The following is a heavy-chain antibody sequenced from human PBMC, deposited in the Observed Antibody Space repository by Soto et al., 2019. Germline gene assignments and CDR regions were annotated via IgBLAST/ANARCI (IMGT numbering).Heavy chain of an antibody. V-gene: IGHV1-18*01. J-gene: IGHJ4*02. Sequence: ASVKVSCKASGYTFTSYGISWVRQAPGQGLEWMGWISAYNGNTNYAQKLQGRVTMTTDTSTSTAYMELRSLRSDDPAVYYCARAYVSGSYSHGHPLAYWGQGTLVTASS. D-gene: IGHD3-10*01. CDR3: ARAYVSGSYSHGHPLAY. CDR2: ISAYNGNT. CDR1: GYTFTSYG.